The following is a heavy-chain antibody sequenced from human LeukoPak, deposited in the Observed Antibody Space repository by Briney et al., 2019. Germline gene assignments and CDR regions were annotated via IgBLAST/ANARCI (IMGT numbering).Heavy chain of an antibody. Sequence: SVKVSCKASGGTFSSYAISWVRQAPGQGLEWMGGIIPIFGTANYAQKFQGRVTITADESTSTAYMELRSLRSDDTAVYYCARDLRSSSWYASDYFDYWGQGTLVTVSS. D-gene: IGHD6-13*01. CDR3: ARDLRSSSWYASDYFDY. CDR2: IIPIFGTA. CDR1: GGTFSSYA. J-gene: IGHJ4*02. V-gene: IGHV1-69*13.